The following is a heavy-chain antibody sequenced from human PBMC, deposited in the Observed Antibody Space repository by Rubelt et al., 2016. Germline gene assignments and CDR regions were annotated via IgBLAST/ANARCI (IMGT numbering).Heavy chain of an antibody. CDR1: GGSISSYY. J-gene: IGHJ4*02. V-gene: IGHV4-59*12. D-gene: IGHD3-3*01. CDR3: ARSDEFLEWLSPFDY. CDR2: IYYSGST. Sequence: QVQLQESGPGLVKPSETLSLTCTVSGGSISSYYWSWIRQPPGKGLEWIGYIYYSGSTNYNPSLKSRVTISVDTSKNQFSLKLSSVTAADTAVYYGARSDEFLEWLSPFDYWGQGTLVTVSS.